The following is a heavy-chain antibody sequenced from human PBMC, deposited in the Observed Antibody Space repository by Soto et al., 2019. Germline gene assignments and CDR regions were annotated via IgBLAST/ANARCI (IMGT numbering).Heavy chain of an antibody. D-gene: IGHD5-12*01. CDR2: ISSSGKTI. V-gene: IGHV3-48*03. CDR3: ARDPSTHRGYDLGLDY. CDR1: GFTFSTYE. J-gene: IGHJ4*02. Sequence: EVQLVESGGGLVQPGGPLRLSCVASGFTFSTYEMNWVRQAPGKGLERVSYISSSGKTIYYADSAKGRFTISRDNAKNSLYLQMNGLRAEDTAVYYCARDPSTHRGYDLGLDYWGQGTLVTVSS.